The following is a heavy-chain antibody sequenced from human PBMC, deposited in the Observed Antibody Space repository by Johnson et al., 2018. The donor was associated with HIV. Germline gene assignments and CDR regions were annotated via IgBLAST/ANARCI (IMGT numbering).Heavy chain of an antibody. CDR2: IGTAGDT. D-gene: IGHD3-9*01. CDR1: GFTFSSYD. Sequence: EVQLVESGGGLVQPGGSLRLSCAASGFTFSSYDMHWVRQATGKGLEWVSAIGTAGDTYYAGSVKGRFTISRENAKNSLYLHMNSRRAEDTAVYYCARAEKDLWYYDIWTGYPLAFGIRGQGTMVTVTS. J-gene: IGHJ3*02. CDR3: ARAEKDLWYYDIWTGYPLAFGI. V-gene: IGHV3-13*01.